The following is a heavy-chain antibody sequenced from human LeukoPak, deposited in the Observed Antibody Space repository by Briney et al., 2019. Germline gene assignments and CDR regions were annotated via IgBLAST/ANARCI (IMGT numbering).Heavy chain of an antibody. CDR1: GVSITTYY. J-gene: IGHJ4*02. CDR2: IYPSGST. D-gene: IGHD4/OR15-4a*01. CDR3: ARGDYGHRAADY. Sequence: SETLSLTCTVSGVSITTYYWGWVRQPAGQGLEWIGRIYPSGSTNYNPSLESRVTMSLDTSKNQFSLRLSSVTAADTAIYYCARGDYGHRAADYWGQGTLVTVSS. V-gene: IGHV4-4*07.